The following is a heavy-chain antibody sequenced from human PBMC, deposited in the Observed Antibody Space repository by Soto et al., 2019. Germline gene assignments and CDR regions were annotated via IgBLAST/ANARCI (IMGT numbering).Heavy chain of an antibody. J-gene: IGHJ4*02. CDR1: GFVFKDSS. Sequence: EVLLVESGGGMVQPGGSLKLSCAASGFVFKDSSIHWVRQASGKGLEWVGRIRDRAYSYATAYAEPVKGRFTISRDDSNNPAYLQMSGLKTEDTALYYCTRLISAAHDYWGQGTLVTVSS. D-gene: IGHD3-10*01. CDR3: TRLISAAHDY. CDR2: IRDRAYSYAT. V-gene: IGHV3-73*01.